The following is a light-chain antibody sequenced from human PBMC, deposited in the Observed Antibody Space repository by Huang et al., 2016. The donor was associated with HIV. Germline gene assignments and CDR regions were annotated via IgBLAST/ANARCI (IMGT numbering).Light chain of an antibody. J-gene: IGKJ1*01. CDR2: WAA. CDR3: QQYYSSPQT. CDR1: QSVYSSSTRKDY. V-gene: IGKV4-1*01. Sequence: DIIMTQSPDSLAVSLGERAPLNCRSSQSVYSSSTRKDYMAWFQQKPGQPPRLLLFWAATREAGVPDRFSGSGSGTHFTLTIANLEAEDAAIYYCQQYYSSPQTFGQGTRVEVK.